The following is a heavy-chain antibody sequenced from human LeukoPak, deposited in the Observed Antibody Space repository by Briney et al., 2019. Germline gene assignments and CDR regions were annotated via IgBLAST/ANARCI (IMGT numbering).Heavy chain of an antibody. CDR3: ARAMSTFGGVRNYFDS. Sequence: GGPLRLSCAASGFTFSGHNMNWVRQAPGKGLEWNSFVSISSGTIYYADSVNGRFRISRDNAKSSLDLEMNSLRAEDTAVYYCARAMSTFGGVRNYFDSWGQGTLVTVSS. CDR1: GFTFSGHN. V-gene: IGHV3-48*04. D-gene: IGHD3-16*01. CDR2: VSISSGTI. J-gene: IGHJ4*02.